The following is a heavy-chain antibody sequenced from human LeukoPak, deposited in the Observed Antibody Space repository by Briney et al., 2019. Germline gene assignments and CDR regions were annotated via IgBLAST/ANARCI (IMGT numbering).Heavy chain of an antibody. D-gene: IGHD6-19*01. CDR1: GGSFSGYY. J-gene: IGHJ6*03. CDR2: INHSGST. CDR3: ARGGIAVAGMSRYYYYYMDV. V-gene: IGHV4-34*01. Sequence: KTSETLSLTCAVYGGSFSGYYWSWIRQPPGKGLEWIGEINHSGSTNYNPSLKSRVTISIDTSKNQFSLKLSSVTAADTAVYYCARGGIAVAGMSRYYYYYMDVWGKGTTVTVSS.